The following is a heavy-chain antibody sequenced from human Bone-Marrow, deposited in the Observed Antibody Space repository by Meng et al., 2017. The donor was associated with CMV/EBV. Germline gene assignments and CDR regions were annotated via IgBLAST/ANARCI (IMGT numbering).Heavy chain of an antibody. D-gene: IGHD2-15*01. CDR2: INHSGST. J-gene: IGHJ3*02. CDR3: ARGRMAFDI. Sequence: SQTLSLTCAVYGGSFSGYYWSWIRQPPGKGLEWIGEINHSGSTNYNPSLKSRVTISVDTSKNQFSLKLSSVTAADTAVYYCARGRMAFDIWGQGTMVTVSS. V-gene: IGHV4-34*01. CDR1: GGSFSGYY.